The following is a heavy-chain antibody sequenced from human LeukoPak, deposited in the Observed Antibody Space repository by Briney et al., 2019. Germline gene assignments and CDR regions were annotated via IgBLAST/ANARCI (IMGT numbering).Heavy chain of an antibody. CDR3: ARGLTGTLNSDAFDI. Sequence: GASVKVSCKASGYTFTSYDINWVRQATGQGLEWMGWTNPNSGNTGYAQKFQGRVTMTRNTSISTAYMELSSLRSEDTSVYYCARGLTGTLNSDAFDIWGQGTMVTVSS. D-gene: IGHD1/OR15-1a*01. CDR1: GYTFTSYD. J-gene: IGHJ3*02. V-gene: IGHV1-8*01. CDR2: TNPNSGNT.